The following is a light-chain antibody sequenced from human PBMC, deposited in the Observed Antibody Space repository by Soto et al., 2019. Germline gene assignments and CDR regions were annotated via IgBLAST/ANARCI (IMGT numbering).Light chain of an antibody. V-gene: IGLV1-44*01. CDR1: TSNIGSNT. CDR3: ATWDDTLNVWM. CDR2: YND. J-gene: IGLJ3*02. Sequence: QSVLSQAPSASGTPGQRVTMSCSGSTSNIGSNTVNWYQQLPGTAPKLLIYYNDQRPSGVPDRFSGSKSGTSASLAISGVQSEDEADYYCATWDDTLNVWMFGGGTKVTVL.